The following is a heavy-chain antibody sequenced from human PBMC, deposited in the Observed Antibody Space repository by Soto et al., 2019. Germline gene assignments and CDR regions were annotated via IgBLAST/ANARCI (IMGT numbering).Heavy chain of an antibody. CDR3: ARSFGWYAIDY. CDR2: ISHIGSV. Sequence: QVLLQESGPGLVQPSGTLSLSCVVSGVSISSNYYWGWVLQPPGKGLEWLGDISHIGSVNYNPSLKXXVTISMDKSQNQFSLKVNSVTAADTAVYYCARSFGWYAIDYWGQGTLVIVSS. CDR1: GVSISSNYY. V-gene: IGHV4-4*02. J-gene: IGHJ4*02. D-gene: IGHD6-19*01.